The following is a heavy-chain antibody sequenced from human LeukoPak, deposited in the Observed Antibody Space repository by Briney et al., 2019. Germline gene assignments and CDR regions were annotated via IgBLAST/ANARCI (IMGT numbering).Heavy chain of an antibody. V-gene: IGHV1-18*01. CDR1: GYTFTSYG. D-gene: IGHD2-2*03. Sequence: ASVKVSCKASGYTFTSYGISWVRQAPGQGLEGMGWISAYNGNTNYAQKLQGRVTMTTDISTSTAYMELRSLRSDDTAVYYCARAIGYCSSTSCYPYNWFDPWGQGTLVTVSS. CDR2: ISAYNGNT. CDR3: ARAIGYCSSTSCYPYNWFDP. J-gene: IGHJ5*02.